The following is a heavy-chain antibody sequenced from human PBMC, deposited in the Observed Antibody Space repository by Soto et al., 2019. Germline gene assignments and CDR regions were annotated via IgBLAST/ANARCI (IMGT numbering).Heavy chain of an antibody. J-gene: IGHJ4*02. V-gene: IGHV4-39*01. CDR2: IQYRGST. D-gene: IGHD3-10*01. CDR3: DLFGELDY. Sequence: SETLSLTCTVSDDSITSGAYYWGLIRQPPGKGLEWIGTIQYRGSTYYNQSLKSQVTMSLDTSKNQYSLRLSSVTAADTAVYYCDLFGELDYWGQGTLVTVSS. CDR1: DDSITSGAYY.